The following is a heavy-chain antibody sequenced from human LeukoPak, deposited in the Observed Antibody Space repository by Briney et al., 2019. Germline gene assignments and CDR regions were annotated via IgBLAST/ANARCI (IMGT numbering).Heavy chain of an antibody. CDR3: ARLKYYYDSSGSRAEYFQR. CDR1: GGSISSYY. Sequence: SETLSLTCTVSGGSISSYYWSWIRQPPGKGLEWIGYIYYSGSTNYNPSLKSRVTISVDTSKNQFSLKLSSVTAADTAVYYCARLKYYYDSSGSRAEYFQRWGQGTLVTASS. CDR2: IYYSGST. J-gene: IGHJ1*01. V-gene: IGHV4-59*01. D-gene: IGHD3-22*01.